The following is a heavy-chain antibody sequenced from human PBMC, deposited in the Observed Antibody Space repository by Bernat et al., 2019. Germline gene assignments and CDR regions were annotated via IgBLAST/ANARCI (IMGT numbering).Heavy chain of an antibody. CDR1: GFTFSTYN. J-gene: IGHJ3*01. D-gene: IGHD1-26*01. V-gene: IGHV3-21*05. CDR3: ARDSMASDATNNAFDV. CDR2: ISTRNSYI. Sequence: EVQLVESGGGLVKPGGSLRLSCGASGFTFSTYNMNWVRQAPGKGLEWVSYISTRNSYIYYADSVKGRFTISRDNAKNSLYLHMNSLRVEDTAVYYCARDSMASDATNNAFDVWGQGTMVTVSS.